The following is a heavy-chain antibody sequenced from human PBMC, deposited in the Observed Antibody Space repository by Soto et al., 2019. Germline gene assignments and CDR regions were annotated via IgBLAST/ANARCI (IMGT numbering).Heavy chain of an antibody. Sequence: GGSLRLSCAASGFTFDDYGMSWVRQAPGKGLEWVSGINWNGGSTGYAGSVKGRFTISRDNAKNSLYLQMNSLRAEDTALYYCARAPRGGVIVDFDYWGQGTLGTVSS. J-gene: IGHJ4*02. V-gene: IGHV3-20*04. CDR1: GFTFDDYG. CDR3: ARAPRGGVIVDFDY. CDR2: INWNGGST. D-gene: IGHD3-16*02.